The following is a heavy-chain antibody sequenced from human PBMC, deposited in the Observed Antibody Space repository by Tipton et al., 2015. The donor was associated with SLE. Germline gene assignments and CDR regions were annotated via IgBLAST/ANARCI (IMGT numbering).Heavy chain of an antibody. CDR2: IYYSGST. Sequence: TLSLTCTVSGGSISSSSYYWGWIRQPPGKGLEWIGSIYYSGSTYYNPSLKSRVTISVDTSKNQFSLKLSSVTAADTAVYYCARWTRKAFDIWSQGTMVSVSS. J-gene: IGHJ3*02. V-gene: IGHV4-39*07. CDR1: GGSISSSSYY. D-gene: IGHD1-14*01. CDR3: ARWTRKAFDI.